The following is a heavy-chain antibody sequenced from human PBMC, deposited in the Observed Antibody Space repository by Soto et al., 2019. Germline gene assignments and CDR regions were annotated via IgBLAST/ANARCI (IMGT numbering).Heavy chain of an antibody. CDR2: ISYDGSNK. V-gene: IGHV3-30*18. CDR1: GFTFSSYG. Sequence: GGSLRLSCAASGFTFSSYGMHWVRQAPGKGLEWVAVISYDGSNKYYADSVKGRFTISRDNSKNTRYLQMNSLRAEDTAVYYCAKSGLRFLEWSLYYYSGMDVWGQGTTVTVSS. CDR3: AKSGLRFLEWSLYYYSGMDV. J-gene: IGHJ6*02. D-gene: IGHD3-3*01.